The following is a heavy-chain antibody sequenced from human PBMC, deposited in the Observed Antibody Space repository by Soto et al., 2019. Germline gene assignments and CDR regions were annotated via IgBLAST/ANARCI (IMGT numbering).Heavy chain of an antibody. V-gene: IGHV4-59*08. CDR1: GDSISSYY. CDR3: ARHIVVVTAPANWFDP. J-gene: IGHJ5*02. D-gene: IGHD2-21*02. Sequence: QVQLQESGPGLVKPSETLSLTCTVSGDSISSYYWSWIRQPPGKGLEWIGYIYYTGSANYNPSLKSRVHISVDTSKNQFSLKLSSVTAADTAVYYCARHIVVVTAPANWFDPWGQGTLVTVSS. CDR2: IYYTGSA.